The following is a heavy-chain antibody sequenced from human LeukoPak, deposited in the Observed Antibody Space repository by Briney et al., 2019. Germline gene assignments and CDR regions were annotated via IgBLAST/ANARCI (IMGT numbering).Heavy chain of an antibody. CDR1: GGSISSYY. D-gene: IGHD2-21*01. CDR2: IYYSGST. J-gene: IGHJ4*02. V-gene: IGHV4-59*01. Sequence: SETLSLTCTVSGGSISSYYWSWIRQPPGKGLEWIRYIYYSGSTNYNPSLKSRVTISVDTSKNQFSLKLSSVTAADTAVYYCARILAYCGGDCSFFDYWGQGTLVTVSS. CDR3: ARILAYCGGDCSFFDY.